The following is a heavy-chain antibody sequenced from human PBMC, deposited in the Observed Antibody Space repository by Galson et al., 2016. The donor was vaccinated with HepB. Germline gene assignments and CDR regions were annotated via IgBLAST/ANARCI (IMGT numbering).Heavy chain of an antibody. J-gene: IGHJ3*02. D-gene: IGHD3-22*01. Sequence: SLRLSCAASGFTFSSYWMSWVRQAPGKGLEWVANINQDGGDKDYVDSVKGRFTVSRYNAKNSLYLQMNSLRAEDTALYYCAKDMRSSGYYHGAFDIWGQGTMVTVSS. V-gene: IGHV3-7*03. CDR1: GFTFSSYW. CDR3: AKDMRSSGYYHGAFDI. CDR2: INQDGGDK.